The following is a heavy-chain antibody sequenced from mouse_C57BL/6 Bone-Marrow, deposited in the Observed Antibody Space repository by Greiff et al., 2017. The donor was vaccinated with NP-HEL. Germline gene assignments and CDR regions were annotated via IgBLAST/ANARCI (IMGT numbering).Heavy chain of an antibody. Sequence: VQLQQPGAELVKPGASVKLSCKASGYTFTSYWMHWVKQRPGQGLEWIGMIHPNSGSTNYNEKFKSKATLTVDKSSSTAYMQLSSLTSEDSAVYYCARGHYYDSYYAMDYWGQGTSVTVSS. J-gene: IGHJ4*01. V-gene: IGHV1-64*01. CDR1: GYTFTSYW. CDR3: ARGHYYDSYYAMDY. D-gene: IGHD1-2*01. CDR2: IHPNSGST.